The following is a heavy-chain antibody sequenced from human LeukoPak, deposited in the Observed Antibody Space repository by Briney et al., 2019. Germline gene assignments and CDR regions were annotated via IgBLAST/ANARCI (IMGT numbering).Heavy chain of an antibody. Sequence: GRSLRLSCAASRFIFSHYVMHWVRQAPGKGLEWVAVIAHDGSQTYYSDSVKGRFTISRDNSKNTLYLQMSSLRAEDTAVYFCAKDGGSNSYWYFDLWGRGTLVSVSS. CDR3: AKDGGSNSYWYFDL. D-gene: IGHD1-26*01. CDR1: RFIFSHYV. J-gene: IGHJ2*01. V-gene: IGHV3-30*04. CDR2: IAHDGSQT.